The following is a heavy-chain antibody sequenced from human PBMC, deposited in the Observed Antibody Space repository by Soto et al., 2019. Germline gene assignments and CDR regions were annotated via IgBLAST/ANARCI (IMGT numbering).Heavy chain of an antibody. V-gene: IGHV4-61*03. D-gene: IGHD3-22*01. CDR2: IYYSGST. Sequence: PSETLSLTCTVSGGSISSSSYYWGWIRQPPGKGLEWIGYIYYSGSTNYNPSLKSRVTTSLDTSNNHFSLKLSSVTAADTAVYYCARAPYYDSSGFDSWGQGTLVTVSS. J-gene: IGHJ4*02. CDR3: ARAPYYDSSGFDS. CDR1: GGSISSSSYY.